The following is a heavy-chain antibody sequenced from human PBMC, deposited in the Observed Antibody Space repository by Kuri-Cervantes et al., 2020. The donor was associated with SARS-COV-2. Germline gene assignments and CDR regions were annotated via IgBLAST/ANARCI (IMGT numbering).Heavy chain of an antibody. V-gene: IGHV4-30-4*01. CDR1: GGSISSADYY. Sequence: SETLSLTCTVSGGSISSADYYWSWIRQPPGKGLEWIGYIYYSGSTYYNPSLKSRITISVDTSKNQCSLKLSSVTAADTAVYYCASCPGGLPYYYYGMDVWGQGTTVTVSS. CDR2: IYYSGST. D-gene: IGHD5-18*01. CDR3: ASCPGGLPYYYYGMDV. J-gene: IGHJ6*02.